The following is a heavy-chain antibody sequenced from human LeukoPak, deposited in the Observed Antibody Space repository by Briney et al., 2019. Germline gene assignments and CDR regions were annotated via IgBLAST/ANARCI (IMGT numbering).Heavy chain of an antibody. CDR1: GFTLSDHY. CDR3: ASGYYFDY. Sequence: GRSLRLSCAASGFTLSDHYMDWVRQAPGKGLEWVGRIRNKDNGYTTEYAASVKGRFTISRDDSKNSLNLQMNSLKTDDTAVYYCASGYYFDYWGQGTLVTVSS. V-gene: IGHV3-72*01. J-gene: IGHJ4*02. D-gene: IGHD3-22*01. CDR2: IRNKDNGYTT.